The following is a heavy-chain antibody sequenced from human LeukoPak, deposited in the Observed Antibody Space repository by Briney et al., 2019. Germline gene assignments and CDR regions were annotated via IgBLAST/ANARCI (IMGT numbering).Heavy chain of an antibody. Sequence: ASVKVSCKASGYTFTSYDINWVRQATGQGLEWMGWMNPNSGNTGYAQKFQGRVTMIRNTSISTAYMELSSLRSEDTAVYYCARDHDYGDYYYYGMDIWGQGTTVTVSS. CDR3: ARDHDYGDYYYYGMDI. D-gene: IGHD4-17*01. CDR1: GYTFTSYD. V-gene: IGHV1-8*01. J-gene: IGHJ6*02. CDR2: MNPNSGNT.